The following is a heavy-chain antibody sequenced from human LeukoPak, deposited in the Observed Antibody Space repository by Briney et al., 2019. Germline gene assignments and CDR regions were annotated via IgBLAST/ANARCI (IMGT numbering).Heavy chain of an antibody. J-gene: IGHJ4*02. CDR1: GFTFSSYA. CDR2: ISGSGGST. D-gene: IGHD2-21*02. Sequence: PAASLRLSCAASGFTFSSYAMSWGRQAPPKRLQWVSAISGSGGSTYYADSVKGRFTISRDNSKNTLYLQMNSLRAEDTAVYYCAKGEHIVVVTATFDYWGQGTLVTVSS. CDR3: AKGEHIVVVTATFDY. V-gene: IGHV3-23*01.